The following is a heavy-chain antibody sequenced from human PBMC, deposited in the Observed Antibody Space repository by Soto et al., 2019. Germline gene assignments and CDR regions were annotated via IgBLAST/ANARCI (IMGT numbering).Heavy chain of an antibody. CDR2: ISYDGSNK. J-gene: IGHJ6*02. V-gene: IGHV3-30*18. CDR3: AKGPVWPQGNYYYYGMDV. Sequence: WGSLRLSYAASGFSFSSYGMHWVRQAPGKGLEPVAVISYDGSNKYYAASVKGRFTISRDNSKNTLYLQMNSLRAEATAVYYCAKGPVWPQGNYYYYGMDVWGQGSTVTVSS. CDR1: GFSFSSYG.